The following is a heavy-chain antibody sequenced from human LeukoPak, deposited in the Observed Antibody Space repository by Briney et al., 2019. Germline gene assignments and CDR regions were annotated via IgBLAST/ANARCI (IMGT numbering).Heavy chain of an antibody. J-gene: IGHJ4*02. CDR2: ISGDGGST. CDR3: AKDGRDSSSWYDPHFDY. CDR1: GFTFDDYA. V-gene: IGHV3-43*02. D-gene: IGHD6-13*01. Sequence: SGGSLRRSCAASGFTFDDYAMHWVRQAPGKGLEWVSLISGDGGSTYYADSVKGRFTISRDNSKNSLYLQMNSLRTEDTALYYCAKDGRDSSSWYDPHFDYWGQGTLVTVSS.